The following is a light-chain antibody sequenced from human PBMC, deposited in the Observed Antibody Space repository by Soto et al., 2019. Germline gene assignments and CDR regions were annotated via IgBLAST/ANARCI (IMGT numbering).Light chain of an antibody. Sequence: EIVMTQSPATLSVSPGERATLSCRASQSVSSNLAWYQQKPGQAPRLLIYGASTRATGIPARFSGSGSGTEFTLTISSLQSEDFAAYYCHQYNNWPLLTFGGGTKVEIK. CDR1: QSVSSN. CDR3: HQYNNWPLLT. V-gene: IGKV3-15*01. CDR2: GAS. J-gene: IGKJ4*01.